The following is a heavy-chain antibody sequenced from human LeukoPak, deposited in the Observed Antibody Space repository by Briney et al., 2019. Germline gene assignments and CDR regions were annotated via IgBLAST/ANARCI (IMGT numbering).Heavy chain of an antibody. CDR1: GFTVSSNY. V-gene: IGHV3-53*01. J-gene: IGHJ6*02. CDR2: IYSGGST. D-gene: IGHD6-13*01. Sequence: PGGSLSLSCAASGFTVSSNYMSWVRQAPGRGLEWVSVIYSGGSTYYADSVKGRFTISRDNSKNTLYLQMNSLRAEDTAVYYCARGIATGYYYYYGMDVWGQGTTITVSS. CDR3: ARGIATGYYYYYGMDV.